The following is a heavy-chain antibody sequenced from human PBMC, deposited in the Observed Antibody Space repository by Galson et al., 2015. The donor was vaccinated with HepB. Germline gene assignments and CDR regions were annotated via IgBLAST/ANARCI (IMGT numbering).Heavy chain of an antibody. CDR2: ISSSSSTI. CDR3: ARDNLSNCGGDCYSPYWYFDL. Sequence: SLRLSCAASGFTFSSYSMNWVRQAPGKGLEWVSYISSSSSTIYYADSVKGRFTISRDNAKNSLYLQMNSLRDEDTAVYYCARDNLSNCGGDCYSPYWYFDLWGRGTLVTVSS. CDR1: GFTFSSYS. V-gene: IGHV3-48*02. D-gene: IGHD2-21*02. J-gene: IGHJ2*01.